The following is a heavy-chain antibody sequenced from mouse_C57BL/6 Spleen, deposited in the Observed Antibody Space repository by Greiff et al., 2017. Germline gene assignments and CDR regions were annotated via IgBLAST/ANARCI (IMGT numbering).Heavy chain of an antibody. CDR1: GFSLTSYG. CDR3: ARHANWGYFDY. V-gene: IGHV2-6-1*01. CDR2: IWRDGST. Sequence: VQVVESGPGLVAPSQSLSITCTVSGFSLTSYGVHWVRQPPGKGLEWLVVIWRDGSTTYNSALNSRLSISKDNSKIHVFLKMNSLQTDDTAMYYCARHANWGYFDYWGQGTTLTVSS. J-gene: IGHJ2*01. D-gene: IGHD4-1*01.